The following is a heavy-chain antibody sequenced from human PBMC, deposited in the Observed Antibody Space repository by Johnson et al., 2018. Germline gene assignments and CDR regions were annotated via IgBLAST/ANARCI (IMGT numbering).Heavy chain of an antibody. CDR2: INPSGGST. CDR3: ASLSVGELRGAFDI. J-gene: IGHJ3*02. D-gene: IGHD1-26*01. CDR1: GYTFTSYY. V-gene: IGHV1-46*01. Sequence: VQLLETGAEVKKPGASVKVSCKASGYTFTSYYMHWVRQAPGQGLEWMGIINPSGGSTSYAQKFQGRVTMTRDTSTSPVYMELSSLRSEDTAVYFCASLSVGELRGAFDIWGQGTMVTVSS.